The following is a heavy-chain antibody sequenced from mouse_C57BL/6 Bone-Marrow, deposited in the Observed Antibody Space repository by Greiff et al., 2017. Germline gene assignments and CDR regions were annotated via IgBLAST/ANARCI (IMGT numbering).Heavy chain of an antibody. Sequence: QVQLQQPGAELVKPGASVKLSCKASGYTFTSYWMHWVKQRPGQGLEWIGDIDPGSGGTNYNEKFKSKATLTVDTSSSTAYMQLSSLTSEDSAVYYCAIYYYYGSSYWDYWGQGTTLTVYS. J-gene: IGHJ2*01. D-gene: IGHD1-1*01. CDR3: AIYYYYGSSYWDY. V-gene: IGHV1-55*01. CDR2: IDPGSGGT. CDR1: GYTFTSYW.